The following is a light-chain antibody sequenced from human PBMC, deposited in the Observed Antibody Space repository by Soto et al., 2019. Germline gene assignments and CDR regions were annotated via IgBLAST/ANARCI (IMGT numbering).Light chain of an antibody. V-gene: IGKV3-20*01. J-gene: IGKJ2*01. CDR1: QSVSNNY. CDR3: QQYGGSPPYT. Sequence: EVVLTQSPGTLSLSPGERATLSCRASQSVSNNYFAWYQQKPGQAPRLLIFCSSDRATGIPDRFSGSGSGTDFTPTIRRLEPEDFAVYYCQQYGGSPPYTFGQGTKLEIK. CDR2: CSS.